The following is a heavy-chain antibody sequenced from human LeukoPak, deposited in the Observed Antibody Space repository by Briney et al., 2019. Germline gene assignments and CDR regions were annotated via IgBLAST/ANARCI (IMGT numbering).Heavy chain of an antibody. CDR2: ISGSGGST. D-gene: IGHD4-23*01. Sequence: GGSLRLSCAASGFTFSSYAMHWVRQAPGKGLEWVSAISGSGGSTDYADSVKGRFTISRDNSKNTLYLQMNSLRAEDTAIYYCAKDPTVGTTNYFDYWGQGTLVTVSS. CDR1: GFTFSSYA. CDR3: AKDPTVGTTNYFDY. V-gene: IGHV3-23*01. J-gene: IGHJ4*02.